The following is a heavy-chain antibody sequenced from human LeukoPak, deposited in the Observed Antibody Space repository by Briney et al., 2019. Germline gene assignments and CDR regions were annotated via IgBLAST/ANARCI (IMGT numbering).Heavy chain of an antibody. D-gene: IGHD2-15*01. Sequence: PGGSLRLSCAASGFTFTSYAMNWVRQAPGKGLEWIGYIYYSGSTNYNPSLKSRVTISLDTSKNQFSLKLRSVTAADTAVYYCASTFSGSSFRDVFDIWGQGTMVTVSS. CDR2: IYYSGST. CDR3: ASTFSGSSFRDVFDI. V-gene: IGHV4-59*08. J-gene: IGHJ3*02. CDR1: GFTFTSYA.